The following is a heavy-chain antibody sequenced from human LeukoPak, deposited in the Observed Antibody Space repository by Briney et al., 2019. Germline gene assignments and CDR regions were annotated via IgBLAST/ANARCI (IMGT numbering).Heavy chain of an antibody. CDR2: IRFDGSYN. D-gene: IGHD3-10*02. CDR1: GFTFSSYG. Sequence: GGSLRLSCAASGFTFSSYGMHWVRQAPGKGLEWVAFIRFDGSYNSYSDSVKGRFTISRDNSKNTLYLQMNSLRAEDTAVYYCAELGITMIGGVWGKGTTVTISS. V-gene: IGHV3-30*02. CDR3: AELGITMIGGV. J-gene: IGHJ6*04.